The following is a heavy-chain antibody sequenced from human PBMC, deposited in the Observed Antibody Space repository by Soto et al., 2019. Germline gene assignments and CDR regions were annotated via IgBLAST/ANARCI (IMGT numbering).Heavy chain of an antibody. CDR2: ISGSGGST. V-gene: IGHV3-23*01. CDR1: GFTFSSYA. Sequence: LGLSCAASGFTFSSYAMSWVRQAPGKGLEWVSAISGSGGSTYYADSVKGRFTISRDNSKNTLYLQMNSLRAEDTAVYYCAKTRGYSIPTGMDVWGQGTTVTVSS. D-gene: IGHD6-13*01. CDR3: AKTRGYSIPTGMDV. J-gene: IGHJ6*02.